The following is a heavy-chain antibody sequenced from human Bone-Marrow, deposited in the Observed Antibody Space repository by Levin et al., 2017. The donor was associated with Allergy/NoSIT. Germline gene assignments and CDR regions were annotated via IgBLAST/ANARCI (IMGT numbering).Heavy chain of an antibody. D-gene: IGHD5/OR15-5a*01. CDR2: IYYIGST. J-gene: IGHJ4*02. Sequence: SQTLSLTCTVSGDSISSFYWSWIRQSPQKGLEWIGYIYYIGSTYYNPSLKSRVTISMDTSKNQFSLNLSSVTAADTAIYYCARTNLMVSTRFDFWGQGTLVTVSS. CDR3: ARTNLMVSTRFDF. CDR1: GDSISSFY. V-gene: IGHV4-59*01.